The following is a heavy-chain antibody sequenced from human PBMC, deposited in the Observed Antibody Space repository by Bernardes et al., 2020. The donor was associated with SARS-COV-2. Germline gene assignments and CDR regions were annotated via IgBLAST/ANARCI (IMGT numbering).Heavy chain of an antibody. Sequence: SETLSLTCTVSGGSISSGDYYWSWIRQPPGKGLEWIGYLFFTGRTYFNPSLQSRVTMSIDASKNQFSLKLTSVTAADTAVYYCAREVRDVMALFDYWGQGNLVTVSA. J-gene: IGHJ4*02. V-gene: IGHV4-30-4*01. D-gene: IGHD3-16*01. CDR1: GGSISSGDYY. CDR3: AREVRDVMALFDY. CDR2: LFFTGRT.